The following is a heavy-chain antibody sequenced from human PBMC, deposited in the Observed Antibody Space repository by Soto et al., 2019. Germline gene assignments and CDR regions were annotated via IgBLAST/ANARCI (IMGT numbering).Heavy chain of an antibody. J-gene: IGHJ6*02. D-gene: IGHD3-16*01. Sequence: QVQLVQSGAEVKKPGASVKVSCKASGYTFTSYGISWVRQAPGQGLEWMGWISAYNGNTNYAQKLQGRVTMTTDTSTSTAYMELRSLRSDDRAGYYCARAVGMITFGVVLDPIYGMDVWGQGTTVTVSS. V-gene: IGHV1-18*01. CDR1: GYTFTSYG. CDR2: ISAYNGNT. CDR3: ARAVGMITFGVVLDPIYGMDV.